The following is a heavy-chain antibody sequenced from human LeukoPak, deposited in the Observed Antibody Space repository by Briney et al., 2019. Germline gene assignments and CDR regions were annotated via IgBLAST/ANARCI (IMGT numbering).Heavy chain of an antibody. V-gene: IGHV3-23*01. D-gene: IGHD3-9*01. CDR2: IVGSGGCT. CDR1: GFTFSNYA. J-gene: IGHJ4*02. CDR3: AKWGDYDILTGYYDSDY. Sequence: GGSLRLSCAASGFTFSNYAMSWVRQAPGKGLEWVSAIVGSGGCTYYADSVKGRFTISRDNPKNTLYLQMNSLRAEDTAVYYCAKWGDYDILTGYYDSDYWGQGTLVTVSS.